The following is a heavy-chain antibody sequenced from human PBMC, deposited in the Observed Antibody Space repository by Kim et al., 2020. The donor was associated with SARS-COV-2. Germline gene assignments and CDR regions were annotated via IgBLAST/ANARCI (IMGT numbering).Heavy chain of an antibody. CDR2: TYYRSKWYN. CDR3: AATMVRGAHDAFDI. V-gene: IGHV6-1*01. Sequence: SQTLSLTCAISGDSVSSNSAAWNWIRQSPSRGLEWLGRTYYRSKWYNDYAVSVKSRITINPDTSKNQFSPQLNSVTPEDTAVSYCAATMVRGAHDAFDIWGQGTMVTVSS. J-gene: IGHJ3*02. D-gene: IGHD3-10*01. CDR1: GDSVSSNSAA.